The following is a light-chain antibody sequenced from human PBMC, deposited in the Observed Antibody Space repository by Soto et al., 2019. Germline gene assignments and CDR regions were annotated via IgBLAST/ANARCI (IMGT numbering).Light chain of an antibody. Sequence: DIQMTQSPSSLSASVGDRVTITCQASQDISNHLSWYQQKPGKAPKLLIYDASNLETGVPSGFGGSGSGTDFTFTISSLQPENVATYYCQQHHSLPLTFGGGTKVEIK. CDR2: DAS. V-gene: IGKV1-33*01. CDR3: QQHHSLPLT. J-gene: IGKJ4*01. CDR1: QDISNH.